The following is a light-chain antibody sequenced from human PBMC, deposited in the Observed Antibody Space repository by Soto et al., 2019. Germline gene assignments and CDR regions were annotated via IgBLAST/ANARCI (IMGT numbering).Light chain of an antibody. Sequence: EIVLTQSPATLSFSPGERATLSGRASQSISIYLAWYQQKPGQAPRLLIYDVFNRATGIPARFSGSGSGTDFTLTISSLEPEDFAVYYCQQRSNWPPEITFGQGTRRETK. CDR3: QQRSNWPPEIT. CDR2: DVF. J-gene: IGKJ5*01. V-gene: IGKV3-11*01. CDR1: QSISIY.